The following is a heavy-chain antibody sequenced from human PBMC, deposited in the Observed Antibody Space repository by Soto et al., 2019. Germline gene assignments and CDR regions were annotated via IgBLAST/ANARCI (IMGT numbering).Heavy chain of an antibody. CDR1: GFPFSSYG. Sequence: GSLRLSFAASGFPFSSYGMNWVRQALGKGLEWASAISGSGGSTYYADSVKVRFTISRDNSKNTLYLQMNSLRADDTAVYYCVKVLAALVYYGMDVWGQGTTVTVSS. CDR2: ISGSGGST. V-gene: IGHV3-23*01. D-gene: IGHD6-6*01. J-gene: IGHJ6*02. CDR3: VKVLAALVYYGMDV.